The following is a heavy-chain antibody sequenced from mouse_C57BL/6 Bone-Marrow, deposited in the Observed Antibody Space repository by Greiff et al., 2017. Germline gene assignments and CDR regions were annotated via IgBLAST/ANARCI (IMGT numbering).Heavy chain of an antibody. Sequence: VKVVESGGGLVKPGGSLKLSCAASGFTFSDYGMHWVRQAPEKGLEWVAYISSGRSTIYYADTVKGRFTISRDNAKNTLFLQMTSLRSEDTAMYYCARSYAMDYWGQGTSVTVSS. J-gene: IGHJ4*01. CDR2: ISSGRSTI. V-gene: IGHV5-17*01. CDR3: ARSYAMDY. CDR1: GFTFSDYG.